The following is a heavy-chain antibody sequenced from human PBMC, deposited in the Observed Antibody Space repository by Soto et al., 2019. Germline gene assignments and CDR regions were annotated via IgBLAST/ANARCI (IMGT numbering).Heavy chain of an antibody. D-gene: IGHD6-19*01. CDR1: GFTFDDYG. Sequence: EVQLVESGGGVVRPGGSLRLSCAASGFTFDDYGMSWVRQAPGKGLEWVSGINWNGGSTGYADSVKGRFTISRDNAKNSLYLQMNSLRAEDTALYHCASGEYRQWLVQGAFDIRGQGTMVTVSS. V-gene: IGHV3-20*01. CDR3: ASGEYRQWLVQGAFDI. J-gene: IGHJ3*02. CDR2: INWNGGST.